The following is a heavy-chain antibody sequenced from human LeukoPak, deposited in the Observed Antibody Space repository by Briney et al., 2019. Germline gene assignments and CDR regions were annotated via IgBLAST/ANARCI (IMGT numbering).Heavy chain of an antibody. CDR1: GYTLTELT. CDR3: ARTDGGNSAHWYFDL. Sequence: ASVKVSCKVSGYTLTELTMHWVRQAPGKGLEWMGGFDPEDGETIYAQKFQGRVTMTEDTSTDTAYMELSSLRAEDTAVYYCARTDGGNSAHWYFDLWGRGTLVTVSS. J-gene: IGHJ2*01. V-gene: IGHV1-24*01. CDR2: FDPEDGET. D-gene: IGHD4-23*01.